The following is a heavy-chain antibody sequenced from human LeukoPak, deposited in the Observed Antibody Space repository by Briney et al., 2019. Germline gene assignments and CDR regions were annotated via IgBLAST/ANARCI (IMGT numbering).Heavy chain of an antibody. V-gene: IGHV3-53*01. CDR3: ARVRYDILTGYYIFDY. J-gene: IGHJ4*02. CDR1: GGSFSGYY. D-gene: IGHD3-9*01. Sequence: ETLSLTCAVYGGSFSGYYWSWVRQAPGKGLEWVSVIYSGGSTYYADSVKGRFTISRDNSKNTLYLQMNSLRAEDTAVYYCARVRYDILTGYYIFDYWGQGTLVTVSS. CDR2: IYSGGST.